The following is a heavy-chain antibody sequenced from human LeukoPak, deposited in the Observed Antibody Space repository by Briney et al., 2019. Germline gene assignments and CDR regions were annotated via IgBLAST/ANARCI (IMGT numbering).Heavy chain of an antibody. CDR3: ARLHRITICGVVMRAFDY. CDR1: GGSISSSSYY. J-gene: IGHJ4*02. CDR2: IYYSGST. D-gene: IGHD3-3*01. V-gene: IGHV4-39*01. Sequence: PSETLSLTCTVSGGSISSSSYYWGWIRQPPGKGLEWIGSIYYSGSTYYNPSLKSRVTISVDTSKNQFSLKLSSVTAADTAVYNCARLHRITICGVVMRAFDYRGQGTLVTVSS.